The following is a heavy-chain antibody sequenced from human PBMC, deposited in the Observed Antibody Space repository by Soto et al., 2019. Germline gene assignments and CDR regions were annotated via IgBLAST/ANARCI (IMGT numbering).Heavy chain of an antibody. V-gene: IGHV1-24*01. J-gene: IGHJ4*02. CDR2: FDPEDGET. CDR1: GYTLTELS. D-gene: IGHD5-18*01. CDR3: ASSCGYSYGLFDY. Sequence: ASVKVSCKVSGYTLTELSMHWVRQAPGKGLEWMGGFDPEDGETIYTQKFQGRVTRTEDTSTDTDYMELSRLRSEDTAVYYCASSCGYSYGLFDYWGQGTLVTVSS.